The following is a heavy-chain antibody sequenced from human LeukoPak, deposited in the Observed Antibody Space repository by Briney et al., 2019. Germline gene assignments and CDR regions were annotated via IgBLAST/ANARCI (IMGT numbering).Heavy chain of an antibody. CDR1: GGSITSSSYY. V-gene: IGHV4-39*07. CDR2: INHSGST. D-gene: IGHD6-6*01. J-gene: IGHJ3*02. CDR3: ARDRTPPSSSSSSLGQDAFDI. Sequence: SETLSLTCTVSGGSITSSSYYWGWIRQPPGKGLGWIGEINHSGSTNYNPSLKSRVTISVDTSKNQFSLKLSSVTAADTAVYYCARDRTPPSSSSSSLGQDAFDIWGQGTMVTVSS.